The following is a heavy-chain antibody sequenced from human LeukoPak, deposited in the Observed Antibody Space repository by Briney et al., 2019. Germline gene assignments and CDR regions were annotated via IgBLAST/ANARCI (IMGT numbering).Heavy chain of an antibody. CDR1: GGSISSGGYY. CDR2: IYYSGST. V-gene: IGHV4-31*03. Sequence: SQTLSLTCTVSGGSISSGGYYWSWIRQHPGKGLEWIGYIYYSGSTYYNPSLKSRVTISVDTSKNQFSLKLSSVTAAGTAVYYCSRETVDIVATIYRFGAGTGSYYYYYMDVWGKGTTVTVSS. D-gene: IGHD5-12*01. CDR3: SRETVDIVATIYRFGAGTGSYYYYYMDV. J-gene: IGHJ6*03.